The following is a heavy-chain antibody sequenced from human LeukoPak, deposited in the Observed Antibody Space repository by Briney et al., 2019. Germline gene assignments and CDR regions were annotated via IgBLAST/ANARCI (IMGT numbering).Heavy chain of an antibody. J-gene: IGHJ4*02. V-gene: IGHV3-11*04. CDR1: GFTFSDYY. Sequence: GGSLRLSCAASGFTFSDYYMSWLRQAPGKGLEWVSYISGSGSSIYYAISVKGRFAISRDNSKNTLYLQMNSLRAEDTAVYYCARDLYGDRTSVDYWGQGTLVTVSS. D-gene: IGHD4-17*01. CDR2: ISGSGSSI. CDR3: ARDLYGDRTSVDY.